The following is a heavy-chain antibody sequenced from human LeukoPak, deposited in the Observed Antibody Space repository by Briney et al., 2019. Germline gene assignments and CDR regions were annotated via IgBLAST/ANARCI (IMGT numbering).Heavy chain of an antibody. Sequence: GESLKISCKGSGYSFTSYWIGWVRQMPGRGVEWRGIIYPGDSDTRYSPSFQGQVTISADKSISTAYLEWSSLKASDTAMYYCARRNKVDTAMASDYWGQGTLVTVSS. V-gene: IGHV5-51*01. J-gene: IGHJ4*02. CDR2: IYPGDSDT. CDR1: GYSFTSYW. D-gene: IGHD5-18*01. CDR3: ARRNKVDTAMASDY.